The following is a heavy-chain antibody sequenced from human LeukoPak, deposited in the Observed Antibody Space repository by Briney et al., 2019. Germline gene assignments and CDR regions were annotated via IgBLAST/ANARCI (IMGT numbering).Heavy chain of an antibody. Sequence: PSETLSLTCTVSGGSISSGSYYWSWIRQPAGKGLEWIRRIYTSGSTNYNPSLKSRVTISVDTSKNQFSLKLSSVTAADTAVYYCARGGYNLHYWGQGTLVTVSS. V-gene: IGHV4-61*02. D-gene: IGHD5-24*01. CDR3: ARGGYNLHY. CDR1: GGSISSGSYY. J-gene: IGHJ4*02. CDR2: IYTSGST.